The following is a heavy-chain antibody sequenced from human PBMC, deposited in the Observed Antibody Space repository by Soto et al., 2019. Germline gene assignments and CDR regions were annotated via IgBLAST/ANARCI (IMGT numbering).Heavy chain of an antibody. CDR1: GGSISSYY. CDR2: IYYSGST. J-gene: IGHJ4*02. CDR3: ARAFDSSGFNY. Sequence: SETLSLTCTVSGGSISSYYWSWIRQPPGKGLEWIGYIYYSGSTNYNPSLKSRVTISVDTSKNQFSLKLSSVTAADTAVYYCARAFDSSGFNYWGQGALVTVSS. V-gene: IGHV4-59*01. D-gene: IGHD3-22*01.